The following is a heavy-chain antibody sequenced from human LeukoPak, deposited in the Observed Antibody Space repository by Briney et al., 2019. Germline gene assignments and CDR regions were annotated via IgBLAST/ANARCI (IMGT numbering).Heavy chain of an antibody. CDR1: GFTFSTYG. J-gene: IGHJ4*02. D-gene: IGHD6-13*01. V-gene: IGHV3-33*01. CDR2: IWYDGSNK. Sequence: PGRSLRLSCAAPGFTFSTYGMHWVRQAPGKGLEWVAVIWYDGSNKYYADSVKGRFTISRDNSKNTLYLQMNSLRAEDTAVYYCARGKAAGTAYYFDYWGQGTLVTVSS. CDR3: ARGKAAGTAYYFDY.